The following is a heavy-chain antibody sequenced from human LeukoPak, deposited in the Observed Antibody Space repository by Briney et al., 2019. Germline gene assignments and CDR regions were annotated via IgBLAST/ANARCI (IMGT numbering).Heavy chain of an antibody. J-gene: IGHJ4*02. CDR2: INHSGST. CDR1: GGSFSGYY. Sequence: SETLSLTCAVYGGSFSGYYWSWIRQPPGKGLEWIGEINHSGSTNYNPSLKSRVTISVDTSKNQFSLKLSSVTAADTAVYYCARGRRRITMVRGVMTYYFDYWGQGTLVTVSS. CDR3: ARGRRRITMVRGVMTYYFDY. D-gene: IGHD3-10*01. V-gene: IGHV4-34*01.